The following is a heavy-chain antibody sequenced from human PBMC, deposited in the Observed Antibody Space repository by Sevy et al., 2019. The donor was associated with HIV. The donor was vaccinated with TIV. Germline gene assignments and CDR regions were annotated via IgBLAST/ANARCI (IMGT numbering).Heavy chain of an antibody. D-gene: IGHD6-19*01. CDR1: GFTFSSYD. V-gene: IGHV3-13*01. CDR2: IGSGGDA. Sequence: GGSLRLSCGASGFTFSSYDMHWVRQAAGKGLEWVSGIGSGGDAYYPGSVKGRFTISRENAKNSLYLQMNSLRAEDTAVYYCARAVAGTGDAFDIWGQGTMVTVSS. CDR3: ARAVAGTGDAFDI. J-gene: IGHJ3*02.